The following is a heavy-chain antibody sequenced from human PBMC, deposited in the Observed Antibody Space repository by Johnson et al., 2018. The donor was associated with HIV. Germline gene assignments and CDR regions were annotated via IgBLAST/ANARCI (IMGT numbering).Heavy chain of an antibody. D-gene: IGHD4-17*01. CDR1: GFTFSSYA. CDR3: AKWGWEATVTNDAFDI. J-gene: IGHJ3*02. CDR2: ISYDGSNK. Sequence: QVQLVESGGGVVQPGRSLRLSCAASGFTFSSYAMHWVRQAPGKGLEWVAVISYDGSNKDYADSVKGRFTISRDNSKNTLYVQMNSLRAEDTAVYYCAKWGWEATVTNDAFDIWGQGTMVTVSS. V-gene: IGHV3-30-3*01.